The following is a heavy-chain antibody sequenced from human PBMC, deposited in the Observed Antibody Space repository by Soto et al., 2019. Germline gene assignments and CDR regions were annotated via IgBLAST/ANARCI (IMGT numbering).Heavy chain of an antibody. CDR3: ARGGSNDWQVAFDI. CDR1: GGSFSTYY. Sequence: QLQQWGAGLLKPSETLSLTCAVSGGSFSTYYYNWIRQSPGKGLEWIGEINHSGSNNYSPSLKSRVTMSLDTSKNQFSLKLTSVTAADTAVYYCARGGSNDWQVAFDIWCQGTVVTVSS. J-gene: IGHJ3*02. V-gene: IGHV4-34*01. D-gene: IGHD3-9*01. CDR2: INHSGSN.